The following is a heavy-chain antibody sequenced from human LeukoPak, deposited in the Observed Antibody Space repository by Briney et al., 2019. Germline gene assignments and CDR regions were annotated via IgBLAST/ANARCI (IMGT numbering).Heavy chain of an antibody. CDR2: IDPSGGPP. CDR1: GYTFTNYY. D-gene: IGHD6-13*01. CDR3: ARGIAAADPIFDY. Sequence: ASVKVSCKSSGYTFTNYYIHWVRQAPGQGLEWMGIIDPSGGPPNYAQRLQGRVTLTRDMSTSTDYLELSSLRSEDTAVYYCARGIAAADPIFDYWGQGTLVTVSS. J-gene: IGHJ4*02. V-gene: IGHV1-46*01.